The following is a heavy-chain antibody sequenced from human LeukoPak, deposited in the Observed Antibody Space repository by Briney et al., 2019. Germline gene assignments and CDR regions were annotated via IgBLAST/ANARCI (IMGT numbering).Heavy chain of an antibody. CDR2: ISSSSSYR. J-gene: IGHJ5*02. D-gene: IGHD3-10*01. CDR1: GFTFSSYS. CDR3: VRDVLYYYGAERLFWFDP. Sequence: PGGSLRLSCTGSGFTFSSYSMNWVRQAPGKGLEWVSSISSSSSYRYYEESVKGRFTISRDNAKNSMYLLMNSLRVEDTAVYYCVRDVLYYYGAERLFWFDPWGQGTLVTVSS. V-gene: IGHV3-21*01.